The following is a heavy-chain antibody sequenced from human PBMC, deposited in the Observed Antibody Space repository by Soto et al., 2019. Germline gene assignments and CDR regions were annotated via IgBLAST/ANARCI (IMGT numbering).Heavy chain of an antibody. V-gene: IGHV1-18*01. J-gene: IGHJ6*02. CDR1: GYTFISYA. CDR3: ARHXLTRTHWGSANAQFSYYGMAV. Sequence: GASVKVSCKASGYTFISYAISWVRQVPGQGLEWMGRVSPYSGNTDSAQKFQGRVTMTADTSTNTAYMDLRNLRSDDTAVYFCARHXLTRTHWGSANAQFSYYGMAVWGQGTTVTVSS. CDR2: VSPYSGNT. D-gene: IGHD3-9*01.